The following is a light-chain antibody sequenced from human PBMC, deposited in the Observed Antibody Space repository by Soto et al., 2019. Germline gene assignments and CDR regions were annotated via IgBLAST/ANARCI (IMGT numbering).Light chain of an antibody. V-gene: IGKV3-20*01. CDR2: GAS. CDR3: HQYGSSSNT. Sequence: EIVLTQSPGTLSLSPGERATLSCRASQSVSSSYLASYQQKPGQAPRLLIYGASSRATGIPDRFSGSGSGTAFPLTISRLEPEDFSVYYCHQYGSSSNTFDQGTKQEIK. J-gene: IGKJ2*01. CDR1: QSVSSSY.